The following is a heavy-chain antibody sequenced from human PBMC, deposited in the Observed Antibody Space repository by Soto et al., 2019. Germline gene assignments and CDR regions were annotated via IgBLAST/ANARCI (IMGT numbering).Heavy chain of an antibody. D-gene: IGHD3-10*01. V-gene: IGHV1-2*04. Sequence: QVQLVQSGAEVKKPGASVKVSCKASGYTFTGYYMHWVRQAPGQGLEWMGWINPNSGGTNYAQKFQGWGTRTRDTSSSTAYMELSRLRSDDTAVYYCARVGGSWFGFPFDYWGQGTLVTVSS. CDR2: INPNSGGT. CDR1: GYTFTGYY. J-gene: IGHJ4*02. CDR3: ARVGGSWFGFPFDY.